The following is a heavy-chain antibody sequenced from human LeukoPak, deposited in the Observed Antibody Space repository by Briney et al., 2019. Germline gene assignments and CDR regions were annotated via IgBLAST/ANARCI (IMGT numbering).Heavy chain of an antibody. CDR1: GGSISSYY. D-gene: IGHD3-10*01. J-gene: IGHJ5*02. CDR2: IYYSGST. CDR3: ASTISAGWFDP. V-gene: IGHV4-59*01. Sequence: LETLSLTCTVPGGSISSYYWSWIRQPPGKGLEWIGYIYYSGSTNYNPSLKSRVTISVDTSKNQFSLKLSSVTAADTAVYYCASTISAGWFDPWGQGTLVTVSS.